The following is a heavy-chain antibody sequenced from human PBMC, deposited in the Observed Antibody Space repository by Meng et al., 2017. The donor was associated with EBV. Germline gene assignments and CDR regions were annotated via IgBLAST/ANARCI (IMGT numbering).Heavy chain of an antibody. J-gene: IGHJ4*02. CDR2: LIPMSDAP. Sequence: QVHWVQSGAEVKKPGSSVKVSCKTSGGTFRSDAVSWVRQAPGQGLEWMGGLIPMSDAPHYAQKFQGRVTMTADESTNTHYMDLSGLRFEDTAVYYCASESGRGFTPDYWGQGTLVTVPS. D-gene: IGHD3-10*01. CDR1: GGTFRSDA. V-gene: IGHV1-69*01. CDR3: ASESGRGFTPDY.